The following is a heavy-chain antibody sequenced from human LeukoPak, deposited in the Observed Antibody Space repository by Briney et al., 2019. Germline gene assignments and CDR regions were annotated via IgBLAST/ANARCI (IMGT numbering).Heavy chain of an antibody. CDR1: GGSISSSSYY. J-gene: IGHJ5*02. D-gene: IGHD2-15*01. V-gene: IGHV4-39*01. CDR2: IYYSGST. CDR3: ARHSPVGVVVAASNWFDP. Sequence: SETLSLTCTVSGGSISSSSYYWGWIRQPPGKGLEWIGSIYYSGSTYYNPSLKSRVTISVDTSKNQFSLKLSSATAADTAVYYCARHSPVGVVVAASNWFDPWGQGTLVTVSS.